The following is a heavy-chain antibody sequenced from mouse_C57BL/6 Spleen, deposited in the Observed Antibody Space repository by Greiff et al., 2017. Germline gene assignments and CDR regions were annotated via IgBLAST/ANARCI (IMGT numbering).Heavy chain of an antibody. Sequence: EVQVVESGGDLVKPGGSLKLSCAASGFTFSSYGMSWVRQTPDKRLEWVATISSGGSYTYYPDSVKGRFTISRDNAKNTLYLQMSSLKSEDTAMYYCASFYDYYLDYWGQGTTLTVSS. CDR3: ASFYDYYLDY. D-gene: IGHD2-4*01. J-gene: IGHJ2*01. V-gene: IGHV5-6*01. CDR1: GFTFSSYG. CDR2: ISSGGSYT.